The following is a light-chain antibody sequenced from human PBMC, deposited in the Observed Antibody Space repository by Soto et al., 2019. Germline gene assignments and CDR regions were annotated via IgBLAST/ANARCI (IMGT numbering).Light chain of an antibody. V-gene: IGKV3-15*01. CDR2: KTS. J-gene: IGKJ4*01. CDR3: QQYAGWPLT. CDR1: QSIGTN. Sequence: EVVMTQSPATVSVSPGERTSLSCRASQSIGTNLGWYQQXXXXAPRLLISKTSTRATGVPARFSGSGSGTEFTLTISSLQSEDIAVYYCQQYAGWPLTFGGGTKVDIK.